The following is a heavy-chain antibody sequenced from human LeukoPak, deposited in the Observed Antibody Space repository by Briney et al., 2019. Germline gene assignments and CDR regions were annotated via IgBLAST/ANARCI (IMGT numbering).Heavy chain of an antibody. CDR2: IYYSVST. CDR1: GGSIRSSSYY. D-gene: IGHD3-22*01. CDR3: TRDGPRSSGYPDT. V-gene: IGHV4-39*07. J-gene: IGHJ5*02. Sequence: PSETLSLTCTVSGGSIRSSSYYWGWIRQPPGKGLEWIGSIYYSVSTYFNPSLKSRVTISVDTSKNQFSLRLNSVTAADTAVYYCTRDGPRSSGYPDTWGQGTLVTVSS.